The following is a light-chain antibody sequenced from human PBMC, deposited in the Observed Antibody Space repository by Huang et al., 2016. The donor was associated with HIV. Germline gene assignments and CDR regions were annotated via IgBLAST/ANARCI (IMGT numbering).Light chain of an antibody. V-gene: IGKV3-11*01. J-gene: IGKJ4*01. CDR2: DAS. CDR1: QGLANY. CDR3: QQRGNWQLT. Sequence: ELVLPQSPATLSLSPGERATLSCKASQGLANYLAWYQQKPGQAPRLLIYDASHRATGIPARFSGSGSGTDFTLTISSLEPEDFAVYYCQQRGNWQLTFGGGTKVEIK.